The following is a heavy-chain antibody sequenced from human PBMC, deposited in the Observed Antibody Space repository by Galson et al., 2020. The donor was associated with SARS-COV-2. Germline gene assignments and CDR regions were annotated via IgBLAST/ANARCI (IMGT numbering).Heavy chain of an antibody. CDR3: ACRELELNYYFDY. Sequence: SETLSLTCAVYGGSFSGYYWSWIRQPPGKGLEWIGESNHSGSTNYNPSLKSRVTISVDTSKNQFSLKLSSVTAADTAVYYCACRELELNYYFDYWGQGTLVTVSS. V-gene: IGHV4-34*01. D-gene: IGHD1-7*01. CDR1: GGSFSGYY. CDR2: SNHSGST. J-gene: IGHJ4*02.